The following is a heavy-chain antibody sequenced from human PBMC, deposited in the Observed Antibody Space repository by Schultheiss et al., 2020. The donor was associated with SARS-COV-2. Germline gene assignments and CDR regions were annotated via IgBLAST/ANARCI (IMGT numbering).Heavy chain of an antibody. CDR2: IYTSGST. CDR3: ARDTVTTFGWFDP. Sequence: SETLSLTCTVSGGSISSGSYYWSWIRQPAGKGLEWIGRIYTSGSTNYNPSLKSRVTISVDTSKNQFSLKLSSVTAADTAVYYCARDTVTTFGWFDPWGQGTLVTVSS. D-gene: IGHD4-11*01. V-gene: IGHV4-61*02. J-gene: IGHJ5*02. CDR1: GGSISSGSYY.